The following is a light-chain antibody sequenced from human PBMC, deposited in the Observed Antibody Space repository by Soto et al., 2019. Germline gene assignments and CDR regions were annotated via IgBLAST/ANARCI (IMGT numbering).Light chain of an antibody. J-gene: IGLJ2*01. CDR3: QSYDSNNHVV. CDR2: KDN. CDR1: SGSIASNY. Sequence: NFMLTQSHSVSESPGKTVTISCTRSSGSIASNYVQWYQQCPGSAPTTVIYKDNQRPSGVPDRFSGSIDSSSNSASLTISGLKTEDEADYYCQSYDSNNHVVFGGGTKLTVL. V-gene: IGLV6-57*04.